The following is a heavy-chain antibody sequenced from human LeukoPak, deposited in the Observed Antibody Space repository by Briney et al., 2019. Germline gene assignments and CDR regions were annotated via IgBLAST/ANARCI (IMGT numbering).Heavy chain of an antibody. D-gene: IGHD6-19*01. J-gene: IGHJ3*02. CDR2: INTNTGNP. CDR3: ARERSSGWYDAFDI. CDR1: GYTSTSYA. Sequence: GASVKVSCKASGYTSTSYAMNWVRQAPGQGLEWMGWINTNTGNPTYAQGFRGRLVFSLDTSVSTAYLQISSLKAEDTAVYYCARERSSGWYDAFDIWGQGTMVTVSS. V-gene: IGHV7-4-1*02.